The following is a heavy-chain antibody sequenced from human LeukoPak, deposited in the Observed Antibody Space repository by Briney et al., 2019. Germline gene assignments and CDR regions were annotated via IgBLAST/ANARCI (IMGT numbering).Heavy chain of an antibody. Sequence: GESLKISCRGSGYSFTSYWINWVRQMPGKGLEWMGRIDPSDSYTNYSPSFQGHVTISADKSINTAYLQWSSLNGSDTAMYYCARHLGCQPQYYYLDYWGQGTLVTVSS. CDR1: GYSFTSYW. CDR3: ARHLGCQPQYYYLDY. J-gene: IGHJ4*02. V-gene: IGHV5-10-1*01. CDR2: IDPSDSYT. D-gene: IGHD2/OR15-2a*01.